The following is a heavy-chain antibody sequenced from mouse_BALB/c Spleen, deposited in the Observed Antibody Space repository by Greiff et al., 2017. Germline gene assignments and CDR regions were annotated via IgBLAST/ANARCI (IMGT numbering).Heavy chain of an antibody. Sequence: QAQLQQPGAELVKPGASVKLSCKASGYTFTSYWMHWVKQRPGQGLEWIGEINPSNGRTNYNEKFKSKATLTVDKSSSTAYMQLSSLTSEDSAVYYCARLYDAYAMDYWGQGTSVTVSS. J-gene: IGHJ4*01. CDR3: ARLYDAYAMDY. D-gene: IGHD2-14*01. CDR1: GYTFTSYW. V-gene: IGHV1S81*02. CDR2: INPSNGRT.